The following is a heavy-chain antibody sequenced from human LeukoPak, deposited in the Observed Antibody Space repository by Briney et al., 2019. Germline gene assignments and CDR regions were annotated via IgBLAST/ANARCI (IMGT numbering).Heavy chain of an antibody. V-gene: IGHV3-48*01. J-gene: IGHJ4*02. CDR3: ARDSDHYDTSGFSLYYFDS. Sequence: GGSLSLSCVDSGFTFRSYSMNWVRQAPGKGLEWVAYISSGSSTIYHADPVKDRFTISRDNARNSLYLQMNSLRAEDTAVYYCARDSDHYDTSGFSLYYFDSWGQGTLVTVSS. D-gene: IGHD3-22*01. CDR2: ISSGSSTI. CDR1: GFTFRSYS.